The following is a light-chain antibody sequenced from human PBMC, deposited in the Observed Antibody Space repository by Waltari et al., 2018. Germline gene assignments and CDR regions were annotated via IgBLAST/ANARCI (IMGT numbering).Light chain of an antibody. CDR2: SAS. CDR3: LKDSFYPHT. Sequence: DILMTQSPSSLPASVGDRVTITCRANQGIGNDLAWYPQKPRNAPKRLISSASSLQSGVRSRFSGSGSGTEFSLTSSSLQPEDIATYYGLKDSFYPHTFGQATTVEIK. V-gene: IGKV1-17*01. J-gene: IGKJ2*01. CDR1: QGIGND.